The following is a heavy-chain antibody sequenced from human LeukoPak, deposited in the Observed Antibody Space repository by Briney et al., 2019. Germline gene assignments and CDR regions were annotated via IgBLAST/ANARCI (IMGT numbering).Heavy chain of an antibody. Sequence: SETLSLTCSVSGGSISSSSYYWSWIRQPAGKGLEWIGRIYTSGSTNYNPSLKSRVTISVDTSKNQFSLKLSSVTAADTVVYYCARVPVVPAAIAHWGQGTLVTVSS. V-gene: IGHV4-61*02. J-gene: IGHJ5*02. CDR1: GGSISSSSYY. CDR2: IYTSGST. CDR3: ARVPVVPAAIAH. D-gene: IGHD2-2*01.